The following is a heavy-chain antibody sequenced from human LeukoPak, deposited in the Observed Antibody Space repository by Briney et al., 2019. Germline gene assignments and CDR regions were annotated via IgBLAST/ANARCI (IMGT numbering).Heavy chain of an antibody. CDR3: ARGPQLTYFYYMDV. D-gene: IGHD5-24*01. CDR2: ISGSGGAP. Sequence: GGSLRLSCAASEFTFNYYDMNWVRQAPGKGLGWVSAISGSGGAPYYADSVKGRFTISRDNSKNTLYLQMNSLRAEDTAVYYCARGPQLTYFYYMDVWGKGTTVTVSS. CDR1: EFTFNYYD. J-gene: IGHJ6*03. V-gene: IGHV3-23*01.